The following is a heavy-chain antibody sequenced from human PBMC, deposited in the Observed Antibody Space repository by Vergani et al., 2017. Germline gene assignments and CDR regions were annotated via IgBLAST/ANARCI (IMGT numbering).Heavy chain of an antibody. Sequence: QVQLVQSGAEVKKPGASVKVSCKASGYTFTGYYMHWVRQAPGQGLEWMGWINPNSGGTNYAQKFQGRVTITRDTSISTAYMELSRLRSDDTAVYYWAREGSIVGAKSPRWFDPWGQGTLVTVSS. V-gene: IGHV1-2*02. CDR1: GYTFTGYY. D-gene: IGHD1-26*01. CDR2: INPNSGGT. J-gene: IGHJ5*02. CDR3: AREGSIVGAKSPRWFDP.